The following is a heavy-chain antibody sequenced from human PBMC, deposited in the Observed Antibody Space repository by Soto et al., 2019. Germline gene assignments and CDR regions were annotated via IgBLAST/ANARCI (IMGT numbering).Heavy chain of an antibody. CDR3: ARGAKNVYAMDV. CDR2: IKFDGSST. D-gene: IGHD1-1*01. Sequence: EVQLVESGGGLVQPGGSLRLSCAASGFAFSTYWMHWVRQAPGKGLLWVSRIKFDGSSTYYGDSVKGRFTISRDDAKNTLFLQMNGLRVEDTAVYYCARGAKNVYAMDVWGQGTTVTVSS. CDR1: GFAFSTYW. V-gene: IGHV3-74*01. J-gene: IGHJ6*02.